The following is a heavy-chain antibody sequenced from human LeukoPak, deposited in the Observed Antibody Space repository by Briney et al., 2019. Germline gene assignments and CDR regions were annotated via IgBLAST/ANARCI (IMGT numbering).Heavy chain of an antibody. J-gene: IGHJ4*02. V-gene: IGHV1-18*01. CDR1: GCIFRNFG. D-gene: IGHD6-19*01. CDR3: ARDYGSGQLDY. Sequence: ASVKVSCKASGCIFRNFGIAWVRQAPGQGPEWMGWINPSNGDSNYVEKFQGRLNMTTTTSTSTAYMELRGLRSDDTAVYFCARDYGSGQLDYWGQGTLVSVSS. CDR2: INPSNGDS.